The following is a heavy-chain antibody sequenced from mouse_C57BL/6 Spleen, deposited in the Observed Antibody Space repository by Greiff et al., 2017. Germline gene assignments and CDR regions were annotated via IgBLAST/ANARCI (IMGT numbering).Heavy chain of an antibody. V-gene: IGHV3-6*01. CDR3: ARELNAMDY. Sequence: DVQLQESGPGLVKPSQSLSLTCSVTGYSITSGYYWNWIRQFPGNKLEWMGYISYDGSNNYNPSLKNRISITRDTSKNQFFLKLNSVTTEDTATYYCARELNAMDYWGQGTSVTVSS. D-gene: IGHD1-3*01. J-gene: IGHJ4*01. CDR2: ISYDGSN. CDR1: GYSITSGYY.